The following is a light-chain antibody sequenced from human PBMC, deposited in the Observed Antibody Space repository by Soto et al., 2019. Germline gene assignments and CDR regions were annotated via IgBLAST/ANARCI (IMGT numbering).Light chain of an antibody. CDR2: EVS. Sequence: QSALTQPASVSGSPGQSITISCTGTSSDVGGYKFVSWYQQHPGKAPKLMIYEVSNRPSGVSNRFSGSKSANSASLTISGLQAEDEADYYCSSYTTTDTYVFGTGTKLTVL. V-gene: IGLV2-14*01. CDR1: SSDVGGYKF. CDR3: SSYTTTDTYV. J-gene: IGLJ1*01.